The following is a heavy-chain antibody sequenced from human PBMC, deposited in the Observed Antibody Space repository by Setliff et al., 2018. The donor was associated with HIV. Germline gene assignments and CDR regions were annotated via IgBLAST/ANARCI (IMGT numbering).Heavy chain of an antibody. CDR2: ISSSSTYI. J-gene: IGHJ6*02. CDR1: EFILSTYS. CDR3: ARSYYGSTTSYGMDV. V-gene: IGHV3-21*01. Sequence: PGGSLRLSCAASEFILSTYSMNWVRQAPGKGLEWVSSISSSSTYIYYADSVKGRFTISRDKAKKSIYLQMDSLRAEDTAVYYCARSYYGSTTSYGMDVWGQGTTVTVSS. D-gene: IGHD3-10*01.